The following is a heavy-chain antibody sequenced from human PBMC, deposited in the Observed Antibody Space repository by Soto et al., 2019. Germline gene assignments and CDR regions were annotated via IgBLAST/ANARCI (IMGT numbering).Heavy chain of an antibody. CDR3: ARHISSGWFTYFFDY. V-gene: IGHV4-39*01. D-gene: IGHD6-19*01. CDR1: GAFISRSSYY. CDR2: MYYSGST. J-gene: IGHJ4*02. Sequence: PSETLSLTCTVSGAFISRSSYYWGWVRQPPGKGLEWIGSMYYSGSTYYNPSLKSRVTISVDTSKNQFSLKLSSVTAADTAFYYCARHISSGWFTYFFDYWGQGSLVTVSS.